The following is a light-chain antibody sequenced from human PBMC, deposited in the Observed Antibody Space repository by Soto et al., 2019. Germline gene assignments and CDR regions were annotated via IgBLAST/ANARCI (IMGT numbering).Light chain of an antibody. CDR3: QQCYSTPLT. CDR2: QAS. V-gene: IGKV1-5*03. Sequence: DIQMTQSPSTLSASVGDRVTITCRTSQSISSWLAWYQQKPGKAPKLLIHQASSLASGVPSRFSGGGSGTEFTLTINSLQADDFATYYCQQCYSTPLTFGGGTKVDIK. J-gene: IGKJ4*01. CDR1: QSISSW.